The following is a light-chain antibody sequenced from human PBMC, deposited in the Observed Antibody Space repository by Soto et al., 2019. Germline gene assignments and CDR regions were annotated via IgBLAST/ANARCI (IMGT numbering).Light chain of an antibody. J-gene: IGKJ3*01. CDR3: QQYKHWPHFT. CDR1: QSVSTK. Sequence: EIVMTQSPATLSVSPGERATLSCRASQSVSTKLAWYRQKPGQAPRLLIYGASTRATGIPARFSGSGSGTEFTITINSLQSEDFEVYYCQQYKHWPHFTFGPGTTVDIK. CDR2: GAS. V-gene: IGKV3-15*01.